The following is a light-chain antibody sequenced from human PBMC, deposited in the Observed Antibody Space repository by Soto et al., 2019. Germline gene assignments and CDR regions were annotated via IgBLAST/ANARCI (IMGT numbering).Light chain of an antibody. CDR2: GAS. J-gene: IGKJ1*01. Sequence: EIVMTQSPATLSVSPGERXTXXXXXSQSVSSNLAWYQRKPGQAPRLLIYGASTRATGIPARFSGSGSGTEFTLTISSLQSEDFAVYYCQQYNNWPPWTFGQGTKVDIK. CDR3: QQYNNWPPWT. CDR1: QSVSSN. V-gene: IGKV3-15*01.